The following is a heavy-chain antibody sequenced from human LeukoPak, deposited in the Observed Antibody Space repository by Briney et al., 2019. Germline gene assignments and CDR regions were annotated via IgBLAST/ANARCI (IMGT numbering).Heavy chain of an antibody. CDR3: AREISSGWSHYYYYMYV. J-gene: IGHJ6*03. CDR2: ISSSSSYI. V-gene: IGHV3-21*01. D-gene: IGHD6-19*01. CDR1: GFTFSSYS. Sequence: GGSLRLSCAASGFTFSSYSMNWVRQAPGKGLEWVSSISSSSSYIYYADSVKGRFTISRDNAKNSLYLQMNSLRAEDTAVYYCAREISSGWSHYYYYMYVWGKGTTVTISS.